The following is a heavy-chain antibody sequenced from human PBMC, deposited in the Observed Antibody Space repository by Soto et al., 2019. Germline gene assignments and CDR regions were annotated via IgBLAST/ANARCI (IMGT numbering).Heavy chain of an antibody. CDR1: GGSISSYY. D-gene: IGHD5-18*01. CDR2: IYYSGST. Sequence: QVQLQESGPGLVKPSETLSLTCTVSGGSISSYYWSWIRQPPGKGLEWIGYIYYSGSTNYNPSLKSRVTISVDTSKNQFSMKLSSVTAAYTAVYSCARGPSQGWGYPHWYFDLWGRGTLVTVSS. J-gene: IGHJ2*01. CDR3: ARGPSQGWGYPHWYFDL. V-gene: IGHV4-59*01.